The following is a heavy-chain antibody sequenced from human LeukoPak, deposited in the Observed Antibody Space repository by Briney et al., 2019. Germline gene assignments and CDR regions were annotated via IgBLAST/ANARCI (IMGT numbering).Heavy chain of an antibody. CDR2: IWYDGSNK. J-gene: IGHJ6*02. CDR1: GFTFSSYG. D-gene: IGHD1-1*01. Sequence: GGSLRLSCAASGFTFSSYGMHWVRQAPGKGLEWVAVIWYDGSNKYYADSVKGRFTISRDNSKNTLYLQMNSLRAEDTAVYYCARGSRSVPYYYGMDVWGQGTTVTVSS. V-gene: IGHV3-33*01. CDR3: ARGSRSVPYYYGMDV.